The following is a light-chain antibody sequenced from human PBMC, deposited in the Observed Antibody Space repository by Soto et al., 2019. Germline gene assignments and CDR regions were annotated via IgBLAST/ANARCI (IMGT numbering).Light chain of an antibody. Sequence: QSVLTQPASVSGSPGQSITISCTGTSSDIGRYNYVSWYQQHPGKAPKLMIYEVTYRPSGVSDRFSGSKSGNTASLTISGLQAEDEADYYCSSYRSLNIGVFGTGTKVT. V-gene: IGLV2-14*01. CDR2: EVT. J-gene: IGLJ1*01. CDR1: SSDIGRYNY. CDR3: SSYRSLNIGV.